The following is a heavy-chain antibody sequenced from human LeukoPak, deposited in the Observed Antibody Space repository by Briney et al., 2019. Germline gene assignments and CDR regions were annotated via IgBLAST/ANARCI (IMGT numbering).Heavy chain of an antibody. D-gene: IGHD2-2*01. CDR1: GFIFSSYS. V-gene: IGHV3-30*18. CDR2: ISYDGSNK. Sequence: PGGSLRLSCAASGFIFSSYSMHWVRQAPGKGLEWVAVISYDGSNKYYADSVKGRFTISRDNSKNTLYLQMNSLRAEDTAVYYCAKDGLRYCSSTSCYGYYGMDVWGQGTTVTVSS. J-gene: IGHJ6*02. CDR3: AKDGLRYCSSTSCYGYYGMDV.